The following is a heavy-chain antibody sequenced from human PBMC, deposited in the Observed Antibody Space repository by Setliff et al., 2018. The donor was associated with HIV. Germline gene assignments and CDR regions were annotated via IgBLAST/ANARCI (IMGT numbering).Heavy chain of an antibody. D-gene: IGHD6-13*01. CDR2: VYTTGSA. Sequence: SETLSLTCTVSGASFIRSRYYWSWIRQPAGKGLEWIGHVYTTGSASYNPSLESRVTILEALSKNQFSLKLTSVTVADTAVYYCASPLSSTWSRGYVDVWGNGTTVTVSS. CDR1: GASFIRSRYY. J-gene: IGHJ6*04. V-gene: IGHV4-61*09. CDR3: ASPLSSTWSRGYVDV.